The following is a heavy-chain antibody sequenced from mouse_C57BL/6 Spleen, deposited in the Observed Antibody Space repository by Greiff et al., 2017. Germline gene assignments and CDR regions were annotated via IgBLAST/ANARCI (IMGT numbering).Heavy chain of an antibody. V-gene: IGHV1-36*01. Sequence: VQLQQSGPVLVKPGPSVKISCKASGFTFTDYYMHWVKQSHGKSLEWIGLVYPYNGGTSYNQKFKGKATLTVYTSSSTAYMVRNSLAAEDAAVYYCASSGRSYWYFDVWGTGTTVTVSS. J-gene: IGHJ1*03. D-gene: IGHD1-1*01. CDR2: VYPYNGGT. CDR1: GFTFTDYY. CDR3: ASSGRSYWYFDV.